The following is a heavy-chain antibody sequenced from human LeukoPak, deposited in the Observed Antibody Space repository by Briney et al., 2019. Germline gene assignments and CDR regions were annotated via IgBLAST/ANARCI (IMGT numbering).Heavy chain of an antibody. CDR3: AKDRKGDYGRYFDY. D-gene: IGHD4-17*01. CDR1: GFTFSSYA. J-gene: IGHJ4*02. Sequence: PGGSLRHSCAASGFTFSSYAMSWVRQAPGKGLEWVSTISSSGGTTYYADSVKGRFTISRDNSKNTLFLLMNSLRAEDTAVYYCAKDRKGDYGRYFDYWGQGTLVTVPS. CDR2: ISSSGGTT. V-gene: IGHV3-23*01.